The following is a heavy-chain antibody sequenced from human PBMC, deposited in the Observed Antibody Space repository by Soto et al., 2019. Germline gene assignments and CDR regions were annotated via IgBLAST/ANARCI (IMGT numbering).Heavy chain of an antibody. V-gene: IGHV3-30*18. D-gene: IGHD3-3*01. CDR1: GFTFSSYG. CDR2: ISYDGSNK. J-gene: IGHJ4*02. Sequence: GGSLRLSCAAYGFTFSSYGMHWVGQAPGKGLEWVAVISYDGSNKYYADSVKGRFTISRDNSKNTLYLQMNSLRAEDTAVYYCAKDGYYDVTYFAYWGQGTLVTVSS. CDR3: AKDGYYDVTYFAY.